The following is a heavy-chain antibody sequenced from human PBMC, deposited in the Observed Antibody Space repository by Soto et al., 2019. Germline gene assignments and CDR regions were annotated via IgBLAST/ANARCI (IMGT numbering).Heavy chain of an antibody. CDR1: GFTFSSYG. CDR3: AKRDEPLRYSSGPMGY. Sequence: QVQLVESGGGVVQPGRSLRLSCAASGFTFSSYGMHWVRQAPGKGLEWVAVISYDGSNKYYADSVKGRFTISRDNSKNTLYLQMNSLRAEDTAVYYCAKRDEPLRYSSGPMGYWGQGTLVTVSS. V-gene: IGHV3-30*18. CDR2: ISYDGSNK. J-gene: IGHJ4*02. D-gene: IGHD3-22*01.